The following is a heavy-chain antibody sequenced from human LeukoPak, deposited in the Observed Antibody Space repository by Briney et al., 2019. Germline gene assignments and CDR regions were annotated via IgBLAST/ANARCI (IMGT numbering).Heavy chain of an antibody. CDR3: ALILTGYSRFDY. V-gene: IGHV1-2*02. Sequence: ASVKVSCKASGYTFTGYYMHWVRQAPGQGLEWMGWINPNSGGTNYAQKFQGRVTMTRDTSISTAYMELSSLRSEDTAVYYCALILTGYSRFDYWGQGTLVTVSS. D-gene: IGHD3-9*01. CDR2: INPNSGGT. J-gene: IGHJ4*02. CDR1: GYTFTGYY.